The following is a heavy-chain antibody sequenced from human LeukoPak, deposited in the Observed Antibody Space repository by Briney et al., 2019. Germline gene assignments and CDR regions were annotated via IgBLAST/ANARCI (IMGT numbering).Heavy chain of an antibody. D-gene: IGHD5-24*01. J-gene: IGHJ4*02. CDR2: IYSGGST. CDR1: GFTVSSNY. CDR3: ARIEMATSHLDY. Sequence: GGSLRLSCAASGFTVSSNYMSWVRQAPGKGLEWVSVIYSGGSTYYADSVKGRFTISRDNPKNTLYLQMNSLRAEDTAVYYCARIEMATSHLDYWGQGTLVTVSS. V-gene: IGHV3-66*02.